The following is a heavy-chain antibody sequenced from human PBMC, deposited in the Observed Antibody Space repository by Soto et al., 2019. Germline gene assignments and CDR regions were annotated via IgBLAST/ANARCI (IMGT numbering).Heavy chain of an antibody. CDR3: ARGVEMATTEPVDY. J-gene: IGHJ4*02. CDR1: GFTLSSYG. D-gene: IGHD5-12*01. V-gene: IGHV3-33*01. CDR2: IWYDGSNK. Sequence: GGSLRLSCAASGFTLSSYGMHWVRQARGKGLEWVAVIWYDGSNKYYADSVKGRFTISRDNSKNTLYLQMNSLRAEDTAVYYCARGVEMATTEPVDYWGQGTLVTVSS.